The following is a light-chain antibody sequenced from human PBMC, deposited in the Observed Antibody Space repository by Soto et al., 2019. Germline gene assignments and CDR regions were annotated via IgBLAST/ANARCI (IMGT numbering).Light chain of an antibody. V-gene: IGKV3-15*01. CDR2: GAS. CDR3: QQRSNWPPLT. CDR1: QSVSID. J-gene: IGKJ4*01. Sequence: EIILTQSPATLSVSPGERATLSCRASQSVSIDLAWYQQTPGQAPRLLIYGASTRATGVPPTFSGSGSGTDFTLTISSLEPEDFAFYYCQQRSNWPPLTFGGGTKVDIK.